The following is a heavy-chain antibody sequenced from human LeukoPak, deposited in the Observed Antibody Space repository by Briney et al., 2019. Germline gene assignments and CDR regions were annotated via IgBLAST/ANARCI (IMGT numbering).Heavy chain of an antibody. J-gene: IGHJ4*02. CDR1: GGSISSNTYY. CDR3: ARYWTTSY. V-gene: IGHV4-39*01. Sequence: SETLSLTCTVSGGSISSNTYYWGWIRQPQGKGLEWLGSIYYSGSTYYNSSLKSRVTISVDTSKNKFSLKLSSVTAADTAVYYCARYWTTSYWGQGTLVTVSS. D-gene: IGHD2-8*01. CDR2: IYYSGST.